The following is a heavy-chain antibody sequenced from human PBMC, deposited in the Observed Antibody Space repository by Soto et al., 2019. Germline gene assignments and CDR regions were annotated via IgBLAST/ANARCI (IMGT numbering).Heavy chain of an antibody. D-gene: IGHD6-19*01. CDR1: GGTFSSYA. Sequence: YSVKVSCKASGGTFSSYAISWVRQAPGQGLEWMGGIIPIFGTANYAQKFQGRVTITADKSTSTAYMELSSLRSEDTAVYYCARGPPSIAVAGKAVWFDPWGQGTLVTVSS. J-gene: IGHJ5*02. CDR2: IIPIFGTA. V-gene: IGHV1-69*06. CDR3: ARGPPSIAVAGKAVWFDP.